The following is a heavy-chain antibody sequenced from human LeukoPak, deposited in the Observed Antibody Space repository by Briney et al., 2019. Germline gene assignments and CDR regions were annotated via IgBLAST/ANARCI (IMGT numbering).Heavy chain of an antibody. J-gene: IGHJ6*03. CDR2: IIPIFGTA. V-gene: IGHV1-69*13. Sequence: ASVKVSCKASGYTFTSYGISWVRQAPGQGLEWMGGIIPIFGTANYAQKFQGRVTITADESTSTAYMELSSLRSEDTAVYYCARGRFLEWLQYYYYYYMDVWGKGTTVTVSS. D-gene: IGHD3-3*01. CDR1: GYTFTSYG. CDR3: ARGRFLEWLQYYYYYYMDV.